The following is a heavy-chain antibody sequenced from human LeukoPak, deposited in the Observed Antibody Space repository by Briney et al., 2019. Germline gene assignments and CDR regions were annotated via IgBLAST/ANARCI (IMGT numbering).Heavy chain of an antibody. J-gene: IGHJ6*03. Sequence: ATVKISCKVSGYTFTDYYMHWVQQAPGKGLEWMGLVDPEDGETIYAEKSQGRVTITADTSTDTAYMELSSLRSEDTAVYYCATLRFLEWFSYYYYMDVWGKGTTVTVSS. CDR2: VDPEDGET. V-gene: IGHV1-69-2*01. CDR1: GYTFTDYY. CDR3: ATLRFLEWFSYYYYMDV. D-gene: IGHD3-3*01.